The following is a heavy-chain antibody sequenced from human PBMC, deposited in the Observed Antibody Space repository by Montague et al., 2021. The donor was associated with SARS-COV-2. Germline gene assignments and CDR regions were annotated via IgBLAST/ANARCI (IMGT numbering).Heavy chain of an antibody. CDR2: ISSSGSTI. J-gene: IGHJ4*02. CDR3: ARGGGSITIFGVVGEGKYYFDY. CDR1: GFTFSSYE. Sequence: SLRLSCAASGFTFSSYEMNWVRQAPGKGLECVSYISSSGSTIHYADSVKGRFTISRDNAKNSLYLQMNSLRAEDTAVYYCARGGGSITIFGVVGEGKYYFDYWGQGTLVTVSS. V-gene: IGHV3-48*03. D-gene: IGHD3-3*01.